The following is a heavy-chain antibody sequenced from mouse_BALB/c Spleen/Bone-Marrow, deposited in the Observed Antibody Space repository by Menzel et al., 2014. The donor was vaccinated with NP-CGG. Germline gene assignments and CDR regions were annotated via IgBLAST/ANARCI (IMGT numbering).Heavy chain of an antibody. Sequence: QVQLQQSGAELAKPGASVKMSCKASGYTFTTYWMYWVKQRPGQGLEWIGYINPSTGYTEYIQKFKDKATLTADKSSSTAYMQLNSLTSEDSLVYYCVLITPVVSDYWGQGTTLTVSS. CDR3: VLITPVVSDY. J-gene: IGHJ2*01. D-gene: IGHD1-1*01. CDR1: GYTFTTYW. CDR2: INPSTGYT. V-gene: IGHV1-7*01.